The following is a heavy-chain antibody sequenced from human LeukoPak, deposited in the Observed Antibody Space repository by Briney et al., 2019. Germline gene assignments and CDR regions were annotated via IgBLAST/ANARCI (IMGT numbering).Heavy chain of an antibody. V-gene: IGHV3-23*01. J-gene: IGHJ4*02. Sequence: GGPLRLSCAASGFTFSSYAMSWVRQAPGKGLEWVSAISGSGGSTYYADSVKGRFTISRDNSKNTLYLQMNSLRAEDTAVYYCAKDIPAYYDFWSGYQAFDYWGQGTLVTVSS. CDR1: GFTFSSYA. D-gene: IGHD3-3*01. CDR2: ISGSGGST. CDR3: AKDIPAYYDFWSGYQAFDY.